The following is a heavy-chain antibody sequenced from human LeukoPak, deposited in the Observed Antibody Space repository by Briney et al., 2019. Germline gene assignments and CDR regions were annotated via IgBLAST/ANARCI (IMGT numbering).Heavy chain of an antibody. CDR1: GGTFSSYA. Sequence: SVEVSCKASGGTFSSYAISWVRQAPGQGLEWMGGIIPIFGTANYAQKFQGRVTITADESTSTAYMELSSLRSEDTAVYYCARSYSSGWNPLAEYFQHWGQGTLVTVSS. CDR2: IIPIFGTA. CDR3: ARSYSSGWNPLAEYFQH. J-gene: IGHJ1*01. V-gene: IGHV1-69*13. D-gene: IGHD6-19*01.